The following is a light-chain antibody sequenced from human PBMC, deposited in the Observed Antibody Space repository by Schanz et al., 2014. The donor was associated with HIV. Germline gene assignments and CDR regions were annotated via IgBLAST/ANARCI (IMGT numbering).Light chain of an antibody. CDR1: QSLGGSQ. CDR2: GAS. J-gene: IGKJ4*02. V-gene: IGKV3-20*01. Sequence: ETVLTQSPGSLSLSPGERATLSCRASQSLGGSQLAWYQHKPGQAPRLLIYGASNRATGVPDRFSGGGSGTDFTLTISRLEPDDFAVYYCHHYGDSRGTFGGGTEVDI. CDR3: HHYGDSRGT.